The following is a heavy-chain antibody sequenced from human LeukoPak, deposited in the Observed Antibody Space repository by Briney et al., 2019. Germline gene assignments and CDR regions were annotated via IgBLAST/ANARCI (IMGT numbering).Heavy chain of an antibody. D-gene: IGHD4-23*01. CDR1: GGSISSSSYY. Sequence: PSEILSLTCTVSGGSISSSSYYWSWIRQPAGKGLEWIGRILSSANPSYNPSLKSRVTMSVDTSKNQFSLKLSSVAAADTAVYYCARDPNSALWGQGTLVTVSS. CDR2: ILSSANP. CDR3: ARDPNSAL. J-gene: IGHJ4*02. V-gene: IGHV4-61*02.